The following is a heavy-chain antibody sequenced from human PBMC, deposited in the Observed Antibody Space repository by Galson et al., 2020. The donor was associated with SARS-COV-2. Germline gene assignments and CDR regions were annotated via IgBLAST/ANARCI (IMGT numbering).Heavy chain of an antibody. CDR1: GFTFSNYW. CDR3: AKEYYDDSSGPLDAFDI. D-gene: IGHD3-22*01. CDR2: VNSDGTST. J-gene: IGHJ3*02. Sequence: GGSLRLSCAASGFTFSNYWMHWVRQAPGKGLVWVSRVNSDGTSTSYADSVKGRFTISRDNAKNTLYLQMNSLRAEDTAVYYCAKEYYDDSSGPLDAFDICGQVTMVTVSS. V-gene: IGHV3-74*01.